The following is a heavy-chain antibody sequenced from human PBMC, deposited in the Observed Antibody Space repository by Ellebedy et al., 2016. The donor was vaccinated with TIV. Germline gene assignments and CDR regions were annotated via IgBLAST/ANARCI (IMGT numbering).Heavy chain of an antibody. CDR1: GFTFSDYY. CDR2: ISSSSSYT. D-gene: IGHD5-12*01. V-gene: IGHV3-11*05. Sequence: GESLKISXAASGFTFSDYYMSWISQVPGKGLEWVSYISSSSSYTNYADSVKGRFTISRDNAKNSLYLQMNSLRAEDTAVYYCARDGYDSPYYYYGMDVWGQGTTFTVSS. J-gene: IGHJ6*02. CDR3: ARDGYDSPYYYYGMDV.